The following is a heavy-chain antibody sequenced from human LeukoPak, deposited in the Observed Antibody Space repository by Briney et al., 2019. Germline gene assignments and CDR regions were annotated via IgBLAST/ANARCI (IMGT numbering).Heavy chain of an antibody. V-gene: IGHV4-59*01. CDR3: ARVVLEWLSPDNWFDP. D-gene: IGHD3-3*01. J-gene: IGHJ5*02. CDR2: IYYSGST. Sequence: SETLSLTCTVSGGSTSSYYWSWIRQPPGKGLEWIGYIYYSGSTNYNPSLKSRVTISVDTSKNQFSLKLSSVTAADTAVYYCARVVLEWLSPDNWFDPWGQGTLVTVSS. CDR1: GGSTSSYY.